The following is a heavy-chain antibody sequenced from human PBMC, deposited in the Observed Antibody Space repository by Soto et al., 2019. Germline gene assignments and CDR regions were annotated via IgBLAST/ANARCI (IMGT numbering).Heavy chain of an antibody. V-gene: IGHV3-30*18. J-gene: IGHJ4*02. CDR2: ISYDGSNK. CDR1: GFTFSSYG. Sequence: QVQLVESGGGVVQPGRSLRLSCAASGFTFSSYGMHWVRQAPGKGLEWVAVISYDGSNKYYADSVKGRFTISRDNSKNTLYLQMNSLRAEDTAVYYCAKQHFVDDILTGYSPDFDYWGQGTLVTVSS. CDR3: AKQHFVDDILTGYSPDFDY. D-gene: IGHD3-9*01.